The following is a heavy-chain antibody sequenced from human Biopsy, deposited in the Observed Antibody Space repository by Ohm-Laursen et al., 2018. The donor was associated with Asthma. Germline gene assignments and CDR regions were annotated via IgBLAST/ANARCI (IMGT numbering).Heavy chain of an antibody. CDR2: IATDGSNK. Sequence: SLRLSCAASGFTFSSYSMRWVRQAPGRGPEYVSLIATDGSNKFYADSVKGRFTVSRDNSKHTLYLHMTGLRADDTGVYYCVKDHSAGYYYFDDWGQGAQVTVSS. CDR1: GFTFSSYS. CDR3: VKDHSAGYYYFDD. V-gene: IGHV3-64D*08. D-gene: IGHD2-21*01. J-gene: IGHJ4*02.